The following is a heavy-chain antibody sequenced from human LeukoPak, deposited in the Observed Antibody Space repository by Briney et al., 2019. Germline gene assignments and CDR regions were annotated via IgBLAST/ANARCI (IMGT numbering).Heavy chain of an antibody. CDR2: FDPEDGET. CDR1: GYTLTELS. J-gene: IGHJ1*01. Sequence: ASVKVSCKVSGYTLTELSMHWVRQAPGKGLEWMGGFDPEDGETIYAQKFQGRVTMTRDTSISTAYMELSRLTSDDTAFYYCARGSYDSSDFEYFHHWGQGALLTVSS. V-gene: IGHV1-24*01. CDR3: ARGSYDSSDFEYFHH. D-gene: IGHD3-22*01.